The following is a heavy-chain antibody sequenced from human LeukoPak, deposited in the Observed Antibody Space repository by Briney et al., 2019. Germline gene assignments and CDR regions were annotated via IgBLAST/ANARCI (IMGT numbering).Heavy chain of an antibody. V-gene: IGHV4-61*02. CDR2: IYTSGST. Sequence: SETLSLTCTVSGSSISSGSYYWSWIRQPAGKGLEWIGRIYTSGSTNYNPSLKSRVTISVDTSKNQFSLKVSSVTAADTAVYYCASIWYYDSGGYQNHNRFDPWGQGTLVTVSS. D-gene: IGHD3-22*01. J-gene: IGHJ5*02. CDR3: ASIWYYDSGGYQNHNRFDP. CDR1: GSSISSGSYY.